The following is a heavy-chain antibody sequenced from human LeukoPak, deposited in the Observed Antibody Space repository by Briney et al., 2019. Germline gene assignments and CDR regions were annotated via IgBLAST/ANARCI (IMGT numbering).Heavy chain of an antibody. Sequence: PSETLSLTCTVSGASVSRNWWSWVRQPPGKGLEWIGEIHHSGGTNYNPSLKSRVTMSLDNSNNHFSLKLSSVTAADTAVYYCARTPGTYGGNSPFDYWGQGTLVTVSS. CDR2: IHHSGGT. V-gene: IGHV4-4*02. D-gene: IGHD4-23*01. CDR3: ARTPGTYGGNSPFDY. CDR1: GASVSRNW. J-gene: IGHJ4*02.